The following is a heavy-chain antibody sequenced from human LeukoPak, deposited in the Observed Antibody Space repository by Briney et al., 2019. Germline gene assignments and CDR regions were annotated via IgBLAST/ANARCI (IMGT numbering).Heavy chain of an antibody. CDR1: GGSISSYY. Sequence: SETLSPTCTVPGGSISSYYRSLVRQPPGKGLGWVGYIFYSGSTNYHPSLRSRVTISVDTSKNQFSLKLSAVTAADTAVYYGARLTTQEKGSLDYLGQGTLVTVSS. CDR2: IFYSGST. J-gene: IGHJ4*02. D-gene: IGHD2-2*01. CDR3: ARLTTQEKGSLDY. V-gene: IGHV4-59*08.